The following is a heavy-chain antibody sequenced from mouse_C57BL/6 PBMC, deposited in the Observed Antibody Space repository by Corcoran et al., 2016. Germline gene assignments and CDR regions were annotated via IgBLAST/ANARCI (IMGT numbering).Heavy chain of an antibody. J-gene: IGHJ3*01. CDR1: GYTFTDYN. Sequence: EVQLQQSGPELVKPGASVKIPCKASGYTFTDYNMDWVKQSHGKSLEWIGDINPNNGGTIYNQKFKGKATLTVDKSSSTAYMELRSLTSEDTAVYYCARGDGYYVRTLFAYWGQGTLVTVSA. CDR3: ARGDGYYVRTLFAY. D-gene: IGHD2-3*01. CDR2: INPNNGGT. V-gene: IGHV1-18*01.